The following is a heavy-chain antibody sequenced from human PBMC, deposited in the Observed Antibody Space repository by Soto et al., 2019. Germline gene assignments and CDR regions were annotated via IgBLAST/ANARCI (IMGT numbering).Heavy chain of an antibody. CDR3: ARHTPAISISDH. V-gene: IGHV4-39*01. D-gene: IGHD2-15*01. CDR2: IYYSGST. J-gene: IGHJ1*01. CDR1: VCSIPSSVYY. Sequence: SESLYLKCTVSVCSIPSSVYYWCWFRQPPGKGLEWIGSIYYSGSTYYNPSLKIRVTISVDTSKNQFSLKLSFVTAADTAVYYCARHTPAISISDHWGQG.